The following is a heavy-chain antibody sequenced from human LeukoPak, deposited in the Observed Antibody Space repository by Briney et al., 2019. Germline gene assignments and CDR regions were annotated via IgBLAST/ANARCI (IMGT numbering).Heavy chain of an antibody. CDR2: ISSSSSTI. J-gene: IGHJ6*02. D-gene: IGHD3-10*01. Sequence: GGSLRLSCAASGFTFSSYSMNWVRQAPGKGLEWVSYISSSSSTIYYADSVKGRFTISRDNAKNSLYLQMSSLRDEDTAVYYCAGQEDYYGSGSYSYYGMDVWGQGTTVTVSS. CDR1: GFTFSSYS. CDR3: AGQEDYYGSGSYSYYGMDV. V-gene: IGHV3-48*02.